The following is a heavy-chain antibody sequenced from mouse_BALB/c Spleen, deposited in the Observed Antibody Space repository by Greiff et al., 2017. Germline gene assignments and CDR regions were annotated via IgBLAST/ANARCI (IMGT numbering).Heavy chain of an antibody. CDR3: ARITTAWFAY. CDR1: GFTFSSYA. J-gene: IGHJ3*01. CDR2: ISSGGST. D-gene: IGHD1-1*01. V-gene: IGHV5-6-5*01. Sequence: EVQRVESGGGLVKPGGSLKLSCAASGFTFSSYAMSWVRQTPEKRLEWVASISSGGSTYYPDSVKGRFTISRDNARNILYLQMSSLRSEDTAMYYCARITTAWFAYWGQGTLVTVSA.